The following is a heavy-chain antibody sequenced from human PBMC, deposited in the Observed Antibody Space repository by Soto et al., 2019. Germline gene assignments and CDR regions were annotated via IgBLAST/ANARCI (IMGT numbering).Heavy chain of an antibody. D-gene: IGHD3-22*01. J-gene: IGHJ4*02. CDR2: IYYSGST. CDR1: GGSISSYY. CDR3: ARGYTWGYYDSSGYFDY. Sequence: LSLTCTVSGGSISSYYWSWIRQPPGKGLEWIGYIYYSGSTNYNPSLKSRVTISVDTSKNQFSLKLSSVTAADTAVHYCARGYTWGYYDSSGYFDYWGQGTLVTVSS. V-gene: IGHV4-59*01.